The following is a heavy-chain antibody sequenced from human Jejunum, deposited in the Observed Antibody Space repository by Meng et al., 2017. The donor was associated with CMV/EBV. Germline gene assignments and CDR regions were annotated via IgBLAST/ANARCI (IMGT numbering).Heavy chain of an antibody. Sequence: QVQRVQSGAEVKKPGSWVKVSCKASGGAFSSYTISWVRQAPGQGLEWMGRIIPILGIANYAQKFQGRVTITADKSTSTAYMELSSLRSEDTAVYYCARDEGGWLTAPDYWGQGTLVTVSS. CDR2: IIPILGIA. CDR3: ARDEGGWLTAPDY. CDR1: GGAFSSYT. J-gene: IGHJ4*02. D-gene: IGHD5-24*01. V-gene: IGHV1-69*08.